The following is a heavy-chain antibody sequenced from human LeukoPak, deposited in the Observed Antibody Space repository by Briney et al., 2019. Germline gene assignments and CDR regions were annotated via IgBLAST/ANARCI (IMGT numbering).Heavy chain of an antibody. V-gene: IGHV4-61*08. CDR3: ARRGGAGRSFDY. Sequence: SETLSLTCTVSGASVSSGGYYWSWIRQPPGKGLEWIGNIYYSGSTNYNPSLKSRVTISVDTSKNQFSLKVSSVTAADTAVYYCARRGGAGRSFDYWGRGTLVTVSS. CDR1: GASVSSGGYY. CDR2: IYYSGST. J-gene: IGHJ4*02. D-gene: IGHD2-21*01.